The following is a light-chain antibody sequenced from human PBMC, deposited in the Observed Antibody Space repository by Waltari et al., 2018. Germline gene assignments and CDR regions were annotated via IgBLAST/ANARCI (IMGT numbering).Light chain of an antibody. CDR2: GAS. CDR3: QKYSSSPFT. J-gene: IGKJ3*01. CDR1: QSVSSY. V-gene: IGKV3-20*01. Sequence: VILTQSPATLSLSPGERATLSCRASQSVSSYLAWYQQKPGQASRLLIYGASSRATGIPDRFSGSGSGTEFTLTISSLEPEDFAVYYCQKYSSSPFTFGPGTKLDIK.